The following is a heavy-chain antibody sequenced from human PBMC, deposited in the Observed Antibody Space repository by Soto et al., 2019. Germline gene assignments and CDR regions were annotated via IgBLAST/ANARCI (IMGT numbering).Heavy chain of an antibody. V-gene: IGHV3-48*03. CDR2: ISSSGSTI. D-gene: IGHD2-2*01. Sequence: LRLSCAASGFTFSSYEMNWVRQAPGKGLEWVSYISSSGSTIYYADSVKGRFTISRDNAKNSLYLQMDSLRAEDTAVYYCAREGYCSSTSCYHYGMDVWGQGTTVTVSS. CDR3: AREGYCSSTSCYHYGMDV. CDR1: GFTFSSYE. J-gene: IGHJ6*02.